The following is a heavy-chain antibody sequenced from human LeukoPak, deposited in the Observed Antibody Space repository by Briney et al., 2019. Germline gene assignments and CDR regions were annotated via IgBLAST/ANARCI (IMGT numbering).Heavy chain of an antibody. Sequence: GGSLRLSCAASGFTFSSYWMSWVRQAPGKGLEWVANIKQDGSEKYYVDSVKGRFTISRDNAKNSLYLQMNSLRAEDTAVYYCARVDTAMVIVYYYGMDVWGQGTTVTVSS. V-gene: IGHV3-7*03. CDR3: ARVDTAMVIVYYYGMDV. D-gene: IGHD5-18*01. J-gene: IGHJ6*02. CDR1: GFTFSSYW. CDR2: IKQDGSEK.